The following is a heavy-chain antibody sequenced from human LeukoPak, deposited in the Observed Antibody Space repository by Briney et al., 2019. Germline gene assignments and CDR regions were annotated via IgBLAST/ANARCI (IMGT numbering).Heavy chain of an antibody. CDR3: AGRVGATKGYYFDY. CDR2: INPNSGGT. Sequence: GASVKVSCKASGYTFTGYYMHWARQAPGQGLEWMGRINPNSGGTNYAQKFQGRVTMTRDTSISTAYMELSRLRSDDTAVYYCAGRVGATKGYYFDYWGQGTLVTVSS. V-gene: IGHV1-2*06. CDR1: GYTFTGYY. J-gene: IGHJ4*02. D-gene: IGHD1-26*01.